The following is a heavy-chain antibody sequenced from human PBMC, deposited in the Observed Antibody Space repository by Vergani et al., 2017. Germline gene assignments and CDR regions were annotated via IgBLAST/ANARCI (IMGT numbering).Heavy chain of an antibody. Sequence: EVELVQSGPEMRKPGESLKISCKGSEYSFGNYWIGWVRQMPGKGLKWMGIIYPSDSDTRYSPSFPGQVTISADKSISTAFLQWDSLKASDTALYYCARHTTYTDSWGQGTLVTVSS. CDR2: IYPSDSDT. V-gene: IGHV5-51*01. CDR3: ARHTTYTDS. CDR1: EYSFGNYW. J-gene: IGHJ4*02. D-gene: IGHD1-1*01.